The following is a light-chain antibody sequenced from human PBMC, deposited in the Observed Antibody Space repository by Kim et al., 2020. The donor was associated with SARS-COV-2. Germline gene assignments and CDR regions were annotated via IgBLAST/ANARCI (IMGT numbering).Light chain of an antibody. CDR1: SSDVGAYNL. Sequence: GQSVTISCPGTSSDVGAYNLVSWYQQHPGKAPKFMIHDVSQRPSGVSNRFSGSKSGNTASLTISGLQAEDEADYYCTSYTRSDTWVFGGGTQLTVL. J-gene: IGLJ3*02. CDR3: TSYTRSDTWV. CDR2: DVS. V-gene: IGLV2-14*03.